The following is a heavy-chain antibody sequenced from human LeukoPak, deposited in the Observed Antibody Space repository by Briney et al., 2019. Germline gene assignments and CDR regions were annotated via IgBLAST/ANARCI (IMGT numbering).Heavy chain of an antibody. CDR1: GFTFSSYA. V-gene: IGHV3-23*01. J-gene: IGHJ4*02. CDR3: AKGRYYFDY. Sequence: GGSLRLSXAASGFTFSSYAMSWVRQAPGKGLEWVSAISGSGGSTDYADSVKGRFTIPRDNSKNTLYLQMNSLRAEDTAVYYCAKGRYYFDYWGQGTLVTVSS. D-gene: IGHD2-2*01. CDR2: ISGSGGST.